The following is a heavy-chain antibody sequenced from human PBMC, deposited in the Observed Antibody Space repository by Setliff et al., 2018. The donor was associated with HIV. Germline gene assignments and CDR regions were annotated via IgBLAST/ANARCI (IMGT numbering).Heavy chain of an antibody. CDR3: ARNQGDSSGWYAGDY. CDR1: GYTFTSYP. CDR2: INTSGGSE. Sequence: GASVKVSCKASGYTFTSYPMHLVRQAPGQGLEWMGVINTSGGSEGYAEKFRGRVTMTRDTSTSTVYMDLRNLRSEDTAVYYCARNQGDSSGWYAGDYWGHGTLVTVSS. V-gene: IGHV1-46*01. D-gene: IGHD6-19*01. J-gene: IGHJ4*01.